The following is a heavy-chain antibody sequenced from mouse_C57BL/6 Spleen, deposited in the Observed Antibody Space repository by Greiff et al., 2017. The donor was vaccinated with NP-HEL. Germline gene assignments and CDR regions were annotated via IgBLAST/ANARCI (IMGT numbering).Heavy chain of an antibody. Sequence: QVQLQQSGAELVKPGASVKLSCKASGYTFTSYWMHWVKQRPGQGLEWIGMIHPNSGSTNYNEKFKSKATLTVDKSSSTAYMQLSSLTSEDSAVYYCARHYGSSYGYFDVWGTGTTVTVSS. CDR2: IHPNSGST. V-gene: IGHV1-64*01. D-gene: IGHD1-1*01. CDR1: GYTFTSYW. CDR3: ARHYGSSYGYFDV. J-gene: IGHJ1*03.